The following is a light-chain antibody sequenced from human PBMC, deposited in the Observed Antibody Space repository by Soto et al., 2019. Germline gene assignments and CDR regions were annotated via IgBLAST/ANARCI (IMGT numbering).Light chain of an antibody. CDR2: ATY. CDR3: RQSDRTGTWT. CDR1: QSISSC. J-gene: IGKJ1*01. V-gene: IGKV1-39*01. Sequence: DIRMTQSPSSLSASVGDRVTITCRASQSISSCLKWYQQKPGKAPKLLIYATYSLQSGVPSRFSGSGSGTDCTLTISSLQPEDFATYYCRQSDRTGTWTVRRGTEVEIK.